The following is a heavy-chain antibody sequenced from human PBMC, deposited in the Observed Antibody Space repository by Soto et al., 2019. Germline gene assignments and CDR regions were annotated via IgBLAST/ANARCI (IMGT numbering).Heavy chain of an antibody. J-gene: IGHJ6*02. CDR3: ANGYCSSTSCQTNYYYYYGMDV. D-gene: IGHD2-2*01. V-gene: IGHV3-23*01. Sequence: GGSLRLSCAASGFTFSSYGMHWVRQAPGKGLEWVSAISGSGGSTYYADSVKGRFTISRDNSKNTLYLQMNSLRAEDTAVYYCANGYCSSTSCQTNYYYYYGMDVWGQGTTVTVSS. CDR2: ISGSGGST. CDR1: GFTFSSYG.